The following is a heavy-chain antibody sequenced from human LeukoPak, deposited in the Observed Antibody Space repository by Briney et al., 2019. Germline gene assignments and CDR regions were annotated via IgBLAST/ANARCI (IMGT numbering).Heavy chain of an antibody. CDR2: INPNSGGT. CDR3: ARVYGSGSYFMANWFDP. D-gene: IGHD3-10*01. V-gene: IGHV1-2*02. Sequence: ASVKVSCKASGYTFTGYYMHWVRQAPGQGLEWMGWINPNSGGTNYAQKFQGRVTMTRDTSISTAYMELSRLRSNDTAAYYCARVYGSGSYFMANWFDPWGQGTLVTVSS. J-gene: IGHJ5*02. CDR1: GYTFTGYY.